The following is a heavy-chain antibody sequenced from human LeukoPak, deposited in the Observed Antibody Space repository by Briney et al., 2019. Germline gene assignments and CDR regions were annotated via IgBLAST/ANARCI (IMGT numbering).Heavy chain of an antibody. Sequence: SETLSLTCTVSGGSISSYYWSWIRQPPGKGLEWIGYIYYSGSTNYNPSLKSRVTISVDTSKNQFPLKLSSVTAADTAVYYCAREGPYPPWSPYYYGMDVWGQGTTVTVSS. J-gene: IGHJ6*02. CDR2: IYYSGST. CDR3: AREGPYPPWSPYYYGMDV. CDR1: GGSISSYY. D-gene: IGHD3-3*01. V-gene: IGHV4-59*01.